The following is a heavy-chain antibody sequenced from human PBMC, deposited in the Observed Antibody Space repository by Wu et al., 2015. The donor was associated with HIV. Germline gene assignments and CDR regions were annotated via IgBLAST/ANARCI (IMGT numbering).Heavy chain of an antibody. CDR3: ARVQFDPDYYTYFDL. D-gene: IGHD4/OR15-4a*01. Sequence: QVQLVQSGAEVKKPGASVNVSCKASYILTSYPIGWVRQAPGQRLEWMGWMNPSNGHIQPAQKFQDRIAMSTDNSAHTAYMELRSLTSDDAATYFCARVQFDPDYYTYFDLWGQGTLITVSS. CDR2: MNPSNGHI. V-gene: IGHV1-18*01. J-gene: IGHJ5*01. CDR1: YILTSYP.